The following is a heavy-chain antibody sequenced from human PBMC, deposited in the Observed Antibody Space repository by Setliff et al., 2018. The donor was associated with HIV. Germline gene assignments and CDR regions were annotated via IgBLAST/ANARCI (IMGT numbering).Heavy chain of an antibody. D-gene: IGHD1-26*01. CDR3: ARTASGSSKSAFDY. V-gene: IGHV1-46*01. CDR2: INPGGGTT. Sequence: ASVKVSCKASGYIFTNYYVHWVRQAPGQGLEWMGIINPGGGTTSYPRKFRDKVTLTRDTSTSTVYMELTYLTSEDTAVYYCARTASGSSKSAFDYWGQGTLVTVSS. CDR1: GYIFTNYY. J-gene: IGHJ4*02.